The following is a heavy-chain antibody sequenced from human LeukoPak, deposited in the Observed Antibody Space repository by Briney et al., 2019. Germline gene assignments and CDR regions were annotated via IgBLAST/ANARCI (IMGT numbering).Heavy chain of an antibody. D-gene: IGHD3-3*01. V-gene: IGHV1-18*01. CDR3: ARGARVYYDFWSGYYCSLEADY. J-gene: IGHJ4*02. CDR2: ISAYNGNT. CDR1: GYTFTSYG. Sequence: ASVKVSCKASGYTFTSYGISWVRQAPGQGLEWMGWISAYNGNTNYAQKLQGKVTMTTHTSTSTAYMELRSLRSDDTAVYYCARGARVYYDFWSGYYCSLEADYWGQGTLVTVSS.